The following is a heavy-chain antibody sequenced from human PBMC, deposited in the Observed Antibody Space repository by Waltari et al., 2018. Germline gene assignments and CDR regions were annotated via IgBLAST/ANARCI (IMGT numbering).Heavy chain of an antibody. CDR2: IYTSGST. CDR1: GGSIRRGSYY. V-gene: IGHV4-61*02. J-gene: IGHJ4*02. CDR3: ARDLGGL. Sequence: QVQLQESGPGLVKPSQTLSLTCTVSGGSIRRGSYYWSWIRQPAGKGLEWIGRIYTSGSTNYNPSLKSRVTISVDTSKNQFSLKLSSVTAADTAVYYCARDLGGLWGQGTLVTVSS.